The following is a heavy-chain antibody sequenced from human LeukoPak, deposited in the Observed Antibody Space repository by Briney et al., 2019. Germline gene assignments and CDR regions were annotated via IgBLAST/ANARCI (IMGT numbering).Heavy chain of an antibody. Sequence: ASVKVSCKASGYTFTGYYMHWVRQAPGQGLEWMGWINPNSGGTNYAQKLQGRVTMTTDTSTSTAYMELRSLRSDDTAVYYCARGGRYYYDSSGYYFDYWGQGTLVTVSS. CDR3: ARGGRYYYDSSGYYFDY. CDR2: INPNSGGT. CDR1: GYTFTGYY. D-gene: IGHD3-22*01. J-gene: IGHJ4*02. V-gene: IGHV1-2*02.